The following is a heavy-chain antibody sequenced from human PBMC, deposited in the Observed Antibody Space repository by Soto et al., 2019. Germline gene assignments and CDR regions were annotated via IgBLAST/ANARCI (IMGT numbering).Heavy chain of an antibody. Sequence: QVQLQESGPGLVKPSGTLSLTCAVSGGSISSSNWWSWVRQPPGKGLEWIGEIYHSGSTNYNPSLKSLVTISVDKSKNQFSLKLSSVTAADTAVYYCAREGSIAAPSGDDAFDIWGQGTMVTVSS. V-gene: IGHV4-4*02. D-gene: IGHD6-6*01. CDR3: AREGSIAAPSGDDAFDI. J-gene: IGHJ3*02. CDR2: IYHSGST. CDR1: GGSISSSNW.